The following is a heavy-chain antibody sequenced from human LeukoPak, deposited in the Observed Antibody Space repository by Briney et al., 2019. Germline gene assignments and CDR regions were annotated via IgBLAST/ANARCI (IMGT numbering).Heavy chain of an antibody. CDR1: GFTFSSYG. D-gene: IGHD6-19*01. V-gene: IGHV3-33*01. J-gene: IGHJ4*02. Sequence: PGGSLRLSCAASGFTFSSYGMHWVRQAPGKGLEWVAVIWYDGSNKYYADSVKGRFTISRDNSKNTLYLQMNSLRAEDTAVYYCATDHRIAVAGTFADYWGQGTLVTVSS. CDR2: IWYDGSNK. CDR3: ATDHRIAVAGTFADY.